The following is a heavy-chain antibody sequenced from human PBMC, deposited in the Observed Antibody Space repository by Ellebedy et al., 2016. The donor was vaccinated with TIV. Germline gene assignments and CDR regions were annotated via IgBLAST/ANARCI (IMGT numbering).Heavy chain of an antibody. CDR2: ISSSGYTI. CDR3: ARVVDGVMGGDY. CDR1: GFTLTSYP. V-gene: IGHV3-48*02. D-gene: IGHD3-16*01. Sequence: GESLKISCAASGFTLTSYPMIWVRQAPGKGLEWVSYISSSGYTIDHAGSVKGRFTISRDSAKNSLYLQMNGLRDEDTAVYYCARVVDGVMGGDYWGQGTPVTVSS. J-gene: IGHJ4*02.